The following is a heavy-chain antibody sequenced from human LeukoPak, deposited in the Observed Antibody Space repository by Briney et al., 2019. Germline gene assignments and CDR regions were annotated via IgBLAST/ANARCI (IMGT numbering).Heavy chain of an antibody. V-gene: IGHV4-59*01. Sequence: PSETLSLTCSVSGASISAYYWSWIRQPPGKGLEWIGYNNGTINYNPSLMCRVTISVDSSKNQFSLRLSSVAASYTAVYFCARGHKGLEVWGQGATVTVSS. CDR3: ARGHKGLEV. CDR1: GASISAYY. CDR2: NNGTI. J-gene: IGHJ6*02.